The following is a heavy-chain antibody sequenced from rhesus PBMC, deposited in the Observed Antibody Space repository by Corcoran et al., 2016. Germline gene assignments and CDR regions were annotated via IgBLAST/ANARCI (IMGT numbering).Heavy chain of an antibody. CDR1: GGSISSSY. J-gene: IGHJ4*01. CDR3: ASEGIAAADY. Sequence: LQLQESGPGLVKPSETLSVTCAVSGGSISSSYRSWIRQAPGKGLEWIGYIYGSGSSTNYNPSLKSRVTLSVDTSKNQLSLKLSSVTAADTAVYYCASEGIAAADYWGQGVLVTVSS. D-gene: IGHD6-25*01. CDR2: IYGSGSST. V-gene: IGHV4-169*02.